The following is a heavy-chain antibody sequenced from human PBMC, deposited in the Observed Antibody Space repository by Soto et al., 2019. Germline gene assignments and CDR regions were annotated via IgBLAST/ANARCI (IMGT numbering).Heavy chain of an antibody. D-gene: IGHD6-19*01. CDR2: VSAYNGNT. CDR1: GYTFTSYG. CDR3: ARDLRWLVRWPSDY. Sequence: ASVKVSCKASGYTFTSYGISWVRQAPGQGLEWMGWVSAYNGNTNYAQKLQGRVTMTTDTSTSTAYMELRSLRSDDTAVYYCARDLRWLVRWPSDYWGQGTLVTVSS. J-gene: IGHJ4*02. V-gene: IGHV1-18*01.